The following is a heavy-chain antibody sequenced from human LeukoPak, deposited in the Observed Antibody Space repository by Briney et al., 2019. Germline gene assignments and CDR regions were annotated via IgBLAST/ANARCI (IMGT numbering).Heavy chain of an antibody. V-gene: IGHV3-7*01. Sequence: PGGSLRLSCAASGFTFSSYWMSWVRQAPGKGLEWVANIKQDGSEKYYVDSVKGRFTISRDNAKNSLYLQMNSLRAEDTAVYYCARASSYLHYAFDIWGQGTMVTVSS. CDR1: GFTFSSYW. CDR2: IKQDGSEK. J-gene: IGHJ3*02. CDR3: ARASSYLHYAFDI.